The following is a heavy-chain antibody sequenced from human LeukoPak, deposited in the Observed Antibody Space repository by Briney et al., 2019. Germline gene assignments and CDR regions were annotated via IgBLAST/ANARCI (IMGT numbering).Heavy chain of an antibody. CDR1: GFTFSSYE. V-gene: IGHV3-48*03. Sequence: GGSLRLSCAASGFTFSSYEMNWVRQAPGKVLEWVSYISSSGSTIYYADSVKGRFTISRDSSKNSLYLQMHSLRAEDSALYYCAKDGVVAAPGDNRFDPWGQGTLVTVSS. J-gene: IGHJ5*02. CDR3: AKDGVVAAPGDNRFDP. D-gene: IGHD2-15*01. CDR2: ISSSGSTI.